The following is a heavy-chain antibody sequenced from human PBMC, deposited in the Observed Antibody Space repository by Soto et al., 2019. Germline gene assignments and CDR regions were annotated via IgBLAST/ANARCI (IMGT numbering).Heavy chain of an antibody. J-gene: IGHJ3*02. CDR1: GYTFPSYD. V-gene: IGHV1-8*01. CDR2: MNPNSGNT. D-gene: IGHD3-22*01. CDR3: ARGGDYYDSSGYAAFDI. Sequence: ASVKVSCKASGYTFPSYDINWVRQATGQGLEWMGWMNPNSGNTGYAQKFQGRVTMTRNTSISTAYMELSSLRSEDTAVYYCARGGDYYDSSGYAAFDIWGQGTMVTVSS.